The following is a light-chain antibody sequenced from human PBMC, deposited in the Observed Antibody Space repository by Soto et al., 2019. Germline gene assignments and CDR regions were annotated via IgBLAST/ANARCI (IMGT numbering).Light chain of an antibody. Sequence: VLTQPASVSGSPGQSITVSCTGTSGDVGSYNLVSWYQQQPGKAPKLLIYEGSQRPSGVSTRFSGSKSGNTASLTISGLQADDEADYYCCSYAGSRTYLFGTGTKVTVL. CDR3: CSYAGSRTYL. CDR1: SGDVGSYNL. CDR2: EGS. J-gene: IGLJ1*01. V-gene: IGLV2-23*01.